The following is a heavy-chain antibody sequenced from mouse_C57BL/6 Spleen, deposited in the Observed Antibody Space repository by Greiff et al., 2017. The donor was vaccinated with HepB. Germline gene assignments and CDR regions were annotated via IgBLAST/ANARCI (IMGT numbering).Heavy chain of an antibody. CDR2: IDPSDSYT. D-gene: IGHD3-2*02. CDR1: GYTFTSYW. J-gene: IGHJ2*01. Sequence: QVQLQQPGAELVRPGTSVKLSCKASGYTFTSYWIHWVKQRPGQGLEWIGVIDPSDSYTNYNQKFKGKATLTVDTSSSTAYMQLSSLTSEDSAVYYCARSLTAQVYFDYWGQGTTLTVSS. CDR3: ARSLTAQVYFDY. V-gene: IGHV1-59*01.